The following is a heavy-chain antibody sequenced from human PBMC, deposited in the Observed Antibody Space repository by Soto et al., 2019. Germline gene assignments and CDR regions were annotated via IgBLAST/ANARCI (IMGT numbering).Heavy chain of an antibody. V-gene: IGHV1-18*01. Sequence: ASVKVSCKXSGYTFTSYGISWVRQAPGQGLEWMGWISAYNGNTNYSQKLQGRVTMTTDTSTSTAYMELRSLRSDDTAVYYCARVASIQRWPIFNYCGRLPLVVVCS. J-gene: IGHJ4*02. CDR1: GYTFTSYG. D-gene: IGHD5-18*01. CDR3: ARVASIQRWPIFNY. CDR2: ISAYNGNT.